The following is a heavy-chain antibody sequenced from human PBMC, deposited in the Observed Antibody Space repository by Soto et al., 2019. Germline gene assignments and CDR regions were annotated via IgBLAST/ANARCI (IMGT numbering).Heavy chain of an antibody. V-gene: IGHV4-39*01. Sequence: SETLSLTCTVSGGSISSSSYYWGWIRQPPGKGLEWIGSIYYSGSTYYNPSLKSRVTISVDTSKNQFSLKLSSVTAADTAVYYCARWNPSYYYDSSGYYYFDYWGQGTLVTVSS. D-gene: IGHD3-22*01. CDR2: IYYSGST. J-gene: IGHJ4*02. CDR3: ARWNPSYYYDSSGYYYFDY. CDR1: GGSISSSSYY.